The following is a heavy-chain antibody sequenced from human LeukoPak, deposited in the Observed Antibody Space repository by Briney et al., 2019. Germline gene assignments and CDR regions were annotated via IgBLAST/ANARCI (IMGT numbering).Heavy chain of an antibody. Sequence: GGSLRLSCAASGFTFSTYSMSWVRQAPGRGRGWVSYISSSSSTVYYADSVEGRFTIARDNAKNSLHLEANSLRDEDTAVFYCARLSGRSFDYWGQGTLVTVSS. CDR3: ARLSGRSFDY. D-gene: IGHD1-20*01. V-gene: IGHV3-48*02. CDR2: ISSSSSTV. CDR1: GFTFSTYS. J-gene: IGHJ4*02.